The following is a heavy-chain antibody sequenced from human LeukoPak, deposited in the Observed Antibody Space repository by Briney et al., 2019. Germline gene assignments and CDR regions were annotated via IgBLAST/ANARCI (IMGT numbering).Heavy chain of an antibody. Sequence: GASVKVSCKASGGTFSSYAISWVRQAPGQGLEWMGGIIPIFGTANYAQKFRGRVTITADESTSTAYMELSSLRSEDTAVYYCAAADSSVSPFDYWGQGTLVTVSS. CDR3: AAADSSVSPFDY. CDR1: GGTFSSYA. D-gene: IGHD3-22*01. J-gene: IGHJ4*02. CDR2: IIPIFGTA. V-gene: IGHV1-69*13.